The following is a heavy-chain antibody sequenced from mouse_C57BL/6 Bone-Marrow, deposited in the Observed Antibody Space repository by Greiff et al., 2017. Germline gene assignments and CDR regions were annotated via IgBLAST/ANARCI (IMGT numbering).Heavy chain of an antibody. CDR3: AKRGYDYDGFAY. CDR2: IWSGGST. V-gene: IGHV2-4*01. J-gene: IGHJ3*01. CDR1: GFSLTSYG. Sequence: QVHVKQSGPGLVQPSQSLSITCTVSGFSLTSYGVHWVRQPPGKGLEWLGVIWSGGSTDYNAAFISRLSISKDNSKSQVFFKMNSLQADDTAIYYCAKRGYDYDGFAYWGQGTLVTVSA. D-gene: IGHD2-4*01.